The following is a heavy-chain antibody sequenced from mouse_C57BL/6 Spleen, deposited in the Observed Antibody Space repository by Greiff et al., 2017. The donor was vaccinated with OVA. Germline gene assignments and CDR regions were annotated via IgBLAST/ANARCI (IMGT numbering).Heavy chain of an antibody. CDR3: AIITTVVDY. CDR1: GFTFSDYG. Sequence: EVMLVESGGGLVKPGGSLKLSCAASGFTFSDYGMHWVRQAPEKGLEWVAYISSGSSTIYYADTVKGRFTISRENAKNTLFLQMTSLRSEDTAMYYCAIITTVVDYWGQGTTLTVSS. V-gene: IGHV5-17*01. J-gene: IGHJ2*01. D-gene: IGHD1-1*01. CDR2: ISSGSSTI.